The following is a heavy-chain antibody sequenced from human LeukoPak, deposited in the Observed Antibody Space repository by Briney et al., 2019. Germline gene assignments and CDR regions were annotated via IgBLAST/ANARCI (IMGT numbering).Heavy chain of an antibody. CDR1: VFTVSTNY. CDR2: IYDSGTI. V-gene: IGHV3-53*01. Sequence: GGSLRLSCAVSVFTVSTNYMSWVRQAPGKGLEWVSIIYDSGTIHYADSVKGRFTISRDNLKNTLYLQMNSLRAEDTAVYYCASHWGGYWGQGTLVTVSS. D-gene: IGHD3-16*01. CDR3: ASHWGGY. J-gene: IGHJ4*02.